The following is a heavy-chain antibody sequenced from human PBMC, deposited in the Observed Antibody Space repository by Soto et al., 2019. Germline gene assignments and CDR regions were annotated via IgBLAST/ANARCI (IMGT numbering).Heavy chain of an antibody. V-gene: IGHV3-30*18. Sequence: GGSLRLSFAASGFTFSSYGMHWVRQAPGKGLEWVAVISYDGSNKYYADSVKGRFTISRDNSKNTLYLQMNSLRAEDTAVYYCAKDLGSWLYYFDYWGQGTLVTVSS. CDR2: ISYDGSNK. CDR3: AKDLGSWLYYFDY. D-gene: IGHD6-13*01. CDR1: GFTFSSYG. J-gene: IGHJ4*02.